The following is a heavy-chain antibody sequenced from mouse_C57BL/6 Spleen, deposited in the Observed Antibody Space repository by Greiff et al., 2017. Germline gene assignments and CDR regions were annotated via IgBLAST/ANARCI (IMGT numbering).Heavy chain of an antibody. D-gene: IGHD1-1*01. V-gene: IGHV5-17*01. CDR2: ISSGSSNI. CDR1: GFTFSDYG. Sequence: EVQLVESGGGLVKPGGSLKLSCAASGFTFSDYGMHWVRQAPVQGLEWVAYISSGSSNIYYADTVKGRSTISRDKAKNTPFLQMSSLRSEDPAMLYCSRVAAVVGDAMDYWGQGTSVTVSS. CDR3: SRVAAVVGDAMDY. J-gene: IGHJ4*01.